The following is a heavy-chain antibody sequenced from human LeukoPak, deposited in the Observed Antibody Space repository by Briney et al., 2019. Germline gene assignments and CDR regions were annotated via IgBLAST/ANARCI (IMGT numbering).Heavy chain of an antibody. D-gene: IGHD4-17*01. CDR2: IYYSGST. CDR3: ARGRTTVTIPFDY. CDR1: GGSISSGDYY. V-gene: IGHV4-30-4*01. J-gene: IGHJ4*02. Sequence: SETLSLTCTVSGGSISSGDYYWSWIRQPPGKGLEWIGYIYYSGSTYYNPSLKSRVTISVDTSKNQFSLKLSSVTAADTAVYYCARGRTTVTIPFDYWGQGTLVTVSS.